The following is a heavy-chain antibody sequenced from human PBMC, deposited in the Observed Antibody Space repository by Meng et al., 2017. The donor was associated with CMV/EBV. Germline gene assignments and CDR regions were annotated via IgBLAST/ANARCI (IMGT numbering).Heavy chain of an antibody. V-gene: IGHV4-39*07. D-gene: IGHD2-2*01. CDR3: AEYCSSTSCYVEGGGFDP. CDR1: SRSSYN. J-gene: IGHJ5*01. CDR2: FCDSGSA. Sequence: SRSSYNWGFLREPPRKVLGCVVIFCDSGSAYYDPSLKSRFTISVATSRNQFSLKLSSVTAADTAVYYCAEYCSSTSCYVEGGGFDPWGQGTLVTVSS.